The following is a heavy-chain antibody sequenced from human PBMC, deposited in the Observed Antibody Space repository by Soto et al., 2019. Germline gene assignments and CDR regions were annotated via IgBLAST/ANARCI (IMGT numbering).Heavy chain of an antibody. J-gene: IGHJ4*02. V-gene: IGHV1-69*13. D-gene: IGHD3-22*01. CDR2: IIPIFGTA. CDR1: GGTFSSYA. CDR3: ARVSQYYYDTLPPFDY. Sequence: SVKVSCKASGGTFSSYAISWVRQAPGQGLEWMGGIIPIFGTANYAQKFQGRVTITADESTSTAYMELSSLRSEDTAVYYCARVSQYYYDTLPPFDYWGQGTLVTVSS.